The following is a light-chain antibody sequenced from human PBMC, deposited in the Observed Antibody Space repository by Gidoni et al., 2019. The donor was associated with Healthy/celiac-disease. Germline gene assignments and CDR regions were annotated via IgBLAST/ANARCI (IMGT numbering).Light chain of an antibody. CDR2: AAS. CDR3: QRCYSTPPT. CDR1: QSISSY. V-gene: IGKV1-39*01. Sequence: DIQMTQSPSSLSASVGDRVTITCRASQSISSYLNWYQQKPGKAPKLLIYAASSLQSGVPSRFSGSGSGTDFTLTISSLQPEDFATYYCQRCYSTPPTFGQGTRLEIK. J-gene: IGKJ5*01.